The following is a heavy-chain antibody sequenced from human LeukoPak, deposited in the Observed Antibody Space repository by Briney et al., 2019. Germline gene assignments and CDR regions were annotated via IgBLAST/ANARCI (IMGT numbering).Heavy chain of an antibody. D-gene: IGHD3-22*01. J-gene: IGHJ4*02. CDR2: ITPSGDSK. CDR3: ARVKWLDDY. CDR1: GFTFSSYE. Sequence: GGSLRLSCAASGFTFSSYEMNWVRQAAGKGLEWISYITPSGDSKYYADSVKGRFTISRDNAKNSLYLQMNSLRAEDTAVYYCARVKWLDDYWGQGTLVPVSS. V-gene: IGHV3-48*03.